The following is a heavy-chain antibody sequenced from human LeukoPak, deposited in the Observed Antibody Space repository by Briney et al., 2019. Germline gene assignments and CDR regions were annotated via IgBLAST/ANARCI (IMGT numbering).Heavy chain of an antibody. CDR3: AREKGPYYGSGSYYDY. CDR1: GYTFTSYG. Sequence: ASVKVSCKASGYTFTSYGISWVRQAPGQGLEWMGWISAYNGNTDYAQKLQGRVTMTTDTSTSTAYMELRSLRSDDTAVYYCAREKGPYYGSGSYYDYWGQGTLVTVSS. D-gene: IGHD3-10*01. CDR2: ISAYNGNT. J-gene: IGHJ4*02. V-gene: IGHV1-18*04.